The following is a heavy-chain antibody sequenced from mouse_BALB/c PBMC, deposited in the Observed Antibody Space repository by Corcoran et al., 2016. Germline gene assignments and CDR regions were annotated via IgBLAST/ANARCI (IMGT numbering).Heavy chain of an antibody. Sequence: EVLLQQSGPELVKPGASMTIPCKASGYTFTDYNMDWVKQSHGKSLEWIGDINPNNGGTIYNQKFKGKATLTVDKSSSTAYMELRSLTSEDTAVDCWARERGGYYWDVDVWGAGTTVTVSS. J-gene: IGHJ1*01. D-gene: IGHD1-1*02. CDR3: ARERGGYYWDVDV. CDR2: INPNNGGT. V-gene: IGHV1-18*01. CDR1: GYTFTDYN.